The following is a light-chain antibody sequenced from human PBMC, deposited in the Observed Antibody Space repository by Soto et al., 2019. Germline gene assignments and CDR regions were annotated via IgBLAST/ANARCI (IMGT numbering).Light chain of an antibody. Sequence: EIVLTQSPATLSLSPGERATLSCRASQSVSSNYLAWYQQKPGQAPRLLIYGASTRATGIPDRFSGSGSGTDFTLTISRLEPEDLAVYYCQQFRSSPYTFGQGTRLEIK. CDR2: GAS. J-gene: IGKJ5*01. CDR1: QSVSSNY. V-gene: IGKV3-20*01. CDR3: QQFRSSPYT.